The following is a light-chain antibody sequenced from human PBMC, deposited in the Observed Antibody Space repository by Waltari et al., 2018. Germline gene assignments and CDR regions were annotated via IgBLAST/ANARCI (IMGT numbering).Light chain of an antibody. CDR1: SSEVGGYNF. CDR3: SSYAGSNNV. V-gene: IGLV2-8*01. CDR2: DVS. Sequence: QSALTQPPSASGSPGQSVTISCTGTSSEVGGYNFVSWYQQHPGKAPKLMIYDVSKRPSGVPDRFSGSKSGNTASLTVSGLQAGDEADYYCSSYAGSNNVFGTGTKVTVL. J-gene: IGLJ1*01.